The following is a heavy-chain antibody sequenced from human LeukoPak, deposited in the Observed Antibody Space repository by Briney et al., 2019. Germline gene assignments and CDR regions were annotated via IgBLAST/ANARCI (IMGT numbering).Heavy chain of an antibody. D-gene: IGHD5-12*01. CDR1: GDSISTYY. J-gene: IGHJ4*02. V-gene: IGHV4-59*01. CDR2: MYYSGST. CDR3: ARGVAGYGPYDY. Sequence: SSETLSLTCTASGDSISTYYWSWIRQPPGKGLEWIGYMYYSGSTNYNPSLKSRVTISLDTPKNQFSLRLNSATAADTAVYYCARGVAGYGPYDYWGQGTLVTVSS.